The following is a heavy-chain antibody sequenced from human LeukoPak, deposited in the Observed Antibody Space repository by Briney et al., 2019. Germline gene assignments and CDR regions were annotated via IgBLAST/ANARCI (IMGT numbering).Heavy chain of an antibody. V-gene: IGHV3-7*01. J-gene: IGHJ4*02. CDR2: IKQDGSEK. Sequence: GGSLRLSCAASGFTFSSYWMSWVRQAPGKGLEWVANIKQDGSEKYYVDSVKGRFTISRDNAKNSLYLQMNSLRAEDTAVYYCARGPPGITFGVVIRRLDYWGQGTLVTVSS. CDR3: ARGPPGITFGVVIRRLDY. D-gene: IGHD3-3*01. CDR1: GFTFSSYW.